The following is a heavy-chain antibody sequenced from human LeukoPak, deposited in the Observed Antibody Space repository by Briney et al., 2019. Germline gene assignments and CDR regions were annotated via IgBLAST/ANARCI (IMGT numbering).Heavy chain of an antibody. J-gene: IGHJ4*02. D-gene: IGHD3-10*01. CDR2: INPNSGGT. CDR1: GYTFTGYD. V-gene: IGHV1-2*02. Sequence: GGSVKVSCEASGYTFTGYDMHWVRQAPGQGLEWMGGINPNSGGTNYAQTFQGRVTMTRDTSISTAYMELSRLRSDDTAVYYCASEQDSGSYYTTLDYWGQGTLVTVSS. CDR3: ASEQDSGSYYTTLDY.